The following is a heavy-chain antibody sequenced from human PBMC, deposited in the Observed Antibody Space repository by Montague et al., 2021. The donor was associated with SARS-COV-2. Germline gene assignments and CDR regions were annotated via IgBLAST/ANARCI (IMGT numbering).Heavy chain of an antibody. D-gene: IGHD6-19*01. Sequence: SETLSLTCSVSAGSVNSGTYYWNWIRQPPGKGLEWIGYVYYNGDIKHNPSLKSRVSLSLGTSMNQFSLQLNSLTAADTAVYYCARGASLAGRFDYWGQGILITVSS. V-gene: IGHV4-61*01. J-gene: IGHJ4*02. CDR3: ARGASLAGRFDY. CDR1: AGSVNSGTYY. CDR2: VYYNGDI.